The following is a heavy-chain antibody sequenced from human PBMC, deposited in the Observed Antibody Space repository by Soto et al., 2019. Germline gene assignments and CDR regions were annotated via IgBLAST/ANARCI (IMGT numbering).Heavy chain of an antibody. CDR1: GFTFSSYG. V-gene: IGHV3-33*01. D-gene: IGHD6-13*01. CDR2: IWYDGSNK. J-gene: IGHJ1*01. Sequence: PGGSLRLSCAASGFTFSSYGMHWVRQAPGKGLEWVAVIWYDGSNKYYADSVKGRFTISRDNSKNTLYLQMNSLRAEDTAVYYCARDSGSSSFVDPIAEYFQHWGQGTLVTVSS. CDR3: ARDSGSSSFVDPIAEYFQH.